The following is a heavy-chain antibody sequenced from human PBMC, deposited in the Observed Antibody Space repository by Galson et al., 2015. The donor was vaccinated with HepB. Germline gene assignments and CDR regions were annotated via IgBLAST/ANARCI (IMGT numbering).Heavy chain of an antibody. CDR2: IIPIFGTA. D-gene: IGHD3-3*01. V-gene: IGHV1-69*13. CDR3: ARDRMFGVVTYFDY. Sequence: SVKVSCKASGGTFSSYAISWVRQAPGQGLEWMGGIIPIFGTANYAQKFQGRVTITADESTSTAYMELSSLRSEDTAVYYCARDRMFGVVTYFDYWGQGTLVTVSS. CDR1: GGTFSSYA. J-gene: IGHJ4*02.